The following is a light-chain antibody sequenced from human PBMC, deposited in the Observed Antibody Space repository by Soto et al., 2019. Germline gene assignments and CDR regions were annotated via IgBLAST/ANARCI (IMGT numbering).Light chain of an antibody. V-gene: IGKV1-39*01. CDR2: GAS. CDR3: QQTYSSPYT. J-gene: IGKJ2*01. Sequence: DIQMTQSPSSLSASVGDRVTITCRASQSISSYLNWYQQKPGKAPKLLIYGASSLQSGVSSRFSGSGSGTDFTLTISSLQPEDFATYYCQQTYSSPYTVGQGTKLESK. CDR1: QSISSY.